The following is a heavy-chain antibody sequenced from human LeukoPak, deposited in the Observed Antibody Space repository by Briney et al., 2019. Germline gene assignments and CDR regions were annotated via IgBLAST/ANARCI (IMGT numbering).Heavy chain of an antibody. CDR1: GYTFTNYY. CDR3: ATARDILTTISVGGFDY. CDR2: INPSGGST. J-gene: IGHJ4*02. Sequence: ASVTVSCKASGYTFTNYYIHWVRQAPGQGLEWMGLINPSGGSTTYAQKFQGRVTMTRDTSTSTVYMELSSLRSEDTAVYYCATARDILTTISVGGFDYWGQGTLVTVSS. D-gene: IGHD5-12*01. V-gene: IGHV1-46*01.